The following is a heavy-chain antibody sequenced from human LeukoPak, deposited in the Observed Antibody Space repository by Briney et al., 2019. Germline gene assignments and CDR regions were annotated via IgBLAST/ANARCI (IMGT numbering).Heavy chain of an antibody. D-gene: IGHD6-13*01. CDR2: ISYDGSNK. J-gene: IGHJ4*02. CDR1: GFTFSSYG. CDR3: AKDRIAAAGTGEGFDY. V-gene: IGHV3-30*18. Sequence: PGRSLRLSCAASGFTFSSYGMHWVRQAPGKGLEWVAVISYDGSNKYYADSVKGRFTISRDNSKNTLYLQMNSLRAEDTAVYYCAKDRIAAAGTGEGFDYWGQGTLVTVS.